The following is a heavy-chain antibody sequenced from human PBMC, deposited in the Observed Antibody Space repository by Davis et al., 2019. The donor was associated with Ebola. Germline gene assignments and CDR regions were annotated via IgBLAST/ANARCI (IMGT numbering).Heavy chain of an antibody. V-gene: IGHV1-18*04. CDR3: ARWGLGSYERDYYYGMDV. Sequence: ASVPVPCKASCYTFTSYGISWVRQAPGQGLEGMGWISAYNGNTNYAQKLQGRVTMTTDTSTSTAYMELRSLRSDDTAVYYCARWGLGSYERDYYYGMDVWGQGTTVTVSS. D-gene: IGHD3-10*01. CDR2: ISAYNGNT. J-gene: IGHJ6*02. CDR1: CYTFTSYG.